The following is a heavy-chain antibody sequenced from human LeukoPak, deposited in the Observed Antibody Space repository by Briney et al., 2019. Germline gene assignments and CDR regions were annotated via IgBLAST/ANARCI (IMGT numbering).Heavy chain of an antibody. CDR3: AKVSDCGGDCASHMDV. CDR1: GFTFSSYW. Sequence: GGSLRLSCAASGFTFSSYWMSWVRQAPGKGLEWVSAISGSGGSTYYADSVKGRFTFSRDNSKNTLYLQMNSLRAEDTAVYYCAKVSDCGGDCASHMDVWGKGTTVTVSS. D-gene: IGHD2-21*01. CDR2: ISGSGGST. J-gene: IGHJ6*03. V-gene: IGHV3-23*01.